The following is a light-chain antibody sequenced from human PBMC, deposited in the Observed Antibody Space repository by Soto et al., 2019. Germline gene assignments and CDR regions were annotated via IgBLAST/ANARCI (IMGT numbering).Light chain of an antibody. CDR1: QSISSW. CDR2: KAS. CDR3: QQYNSLST. Sequence: DIPMTQSPSTLSASVGDRVTITCRASQSISSWLAWYQQKPGKAPKLLIYKASSLESGVPSRFSGSGSGTEFTLTISSLQPDDFATYYCQQYNSLSTFGQGTKLEIK. J-gene: IGKJ2*01. V-gene: IGKV1-5*03.